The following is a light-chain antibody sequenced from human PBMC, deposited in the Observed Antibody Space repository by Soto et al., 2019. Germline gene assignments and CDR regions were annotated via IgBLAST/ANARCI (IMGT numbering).Light chain of an antibody. CDR1: QSISSY. V-gene: IGKV1-39*01. Sequence: DIHMTQSPSSLSAPLGDRVTITFRASQSISSYLNWYQQKPGKAPKLLIHAASSLESGVPSRFSGSGSGTDFTLTISSLQPEDSATYYCQQSYSIPVTFGQGTKVDIK. CDR2: AAS. J-gene: IGKJ2*01. CDR3: QQSYSIPVT.